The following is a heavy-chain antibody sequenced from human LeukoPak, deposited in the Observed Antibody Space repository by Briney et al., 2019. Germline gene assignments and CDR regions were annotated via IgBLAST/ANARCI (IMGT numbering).Heavy chain of an antibody. Sequence: GASVKVSCKAFGYTFTGYWMHWVRQAPGQGPEWTGVISPSGGSTIYAQKFKGRVTLTRDMSTSTDYLELSRLRSDDTAVYYCARGPYCTNGVCYTSYGDYSHFEYWGQGTLVTVSS. J-gene: IGHJ4*02. CDR2: ISPSGGST. CDR3: ARGPYCTNGVCYTSYGDYSHFEY. CDR1: GYTFTGYW. V-gene: IGHV1-46*01. D-gene: IGHD2-8*01.